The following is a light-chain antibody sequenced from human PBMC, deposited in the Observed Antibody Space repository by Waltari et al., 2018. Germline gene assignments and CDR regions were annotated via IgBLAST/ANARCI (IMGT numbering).Light chain of an antibody. CDR1: QSIASN. CDR2: EAS. CDR3: QQYNRWPPIT. Sequence: EVVMTQSPATLSLFPGERATLSCRASQSIASNLAWYQQKPAQAPRLLIYEASTRANGISARFRGSGSGAEFTLTISSLQSEDSAVYYCQQYNRWPPITFGQGTRLEIK. J-gene: IGKJ5*01. V-gene: IGKV3-15*01.